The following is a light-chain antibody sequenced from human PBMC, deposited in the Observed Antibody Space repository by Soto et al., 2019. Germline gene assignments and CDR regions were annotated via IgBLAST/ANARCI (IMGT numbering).Light chain of an antibody. CDR1: QTISTY. CDR2: AAS. J-gene: IGKJ1*01. V-gene: IGKV1-39*01. CDR3: QQSYNTPWT. Sequence: DIQMTQSPSSLSASVGDRVTITCRASQTISTYLNWYQHKPGKAPNLLIYAASSLQSGVPSRFSGSGSGTDFTLTISSLQPEDSATYYCQQSYNTPWTFGQGTKVEI.